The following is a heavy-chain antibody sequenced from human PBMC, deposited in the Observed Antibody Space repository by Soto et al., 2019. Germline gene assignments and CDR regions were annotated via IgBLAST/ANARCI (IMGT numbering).Heavy chain of an antibody. J-gene: IGHJ4*01. CDR2: ISSSGSTI. CDR3: AIITYYYDSSGYYPLDY. Sequence: PGGSLRLSCAASGFTFSSYEMNWVRQAPGKGLEWVSYISSSGSTIYYADSVKGRFTISRDNAKNSLYLQMNSLRAEDTAVYYCAIITYYYDSSGYYPLDYCGQGTLVTVSS. V-gene: IGHV3-48*03. D-gene: IGHD3-22*01. CDR1: GFTFSSYE.